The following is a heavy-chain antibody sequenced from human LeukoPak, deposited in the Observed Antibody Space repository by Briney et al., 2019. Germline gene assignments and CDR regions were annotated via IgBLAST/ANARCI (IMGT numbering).Heavy chain of an antibody. CDR1: GFTFSSYA. D-gene: IGHD2-15*01. J-gene: IGHJ4*02. CDR3: ARDGYCSGGSCYLDY. V-gene: IGHV3-30*04. Sequence: ERSLRLSCAASGFTFSSYAMHWVRQAPGKGLEWVAVISYDGSNKYYADSVKGRFTISRDNSKNTLYLQMNSLRAEDTAVYYCARDGYCSGGSCYLDYWGQGTLVTVSS. CDR2: ISYDGSNK.